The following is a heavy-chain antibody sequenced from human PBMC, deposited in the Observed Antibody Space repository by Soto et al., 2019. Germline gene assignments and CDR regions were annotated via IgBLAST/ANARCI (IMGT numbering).Heavy chain of an antibody. CDR1: GGTFSSYA. D-gene: IGHD6-6*01. CDR3: ARVGEYSRSSFDF. Sequence: GASVKVSCKASGGTFSSYAIGWVRQTPGQGREWMGGIIPMFRAPNYAQKFQGRVTITADESTTTAYMELSSLRSEDTAVYYCARVGEYSRSSFDFWGQGTLVTVSS. CDR2: IIPMFRAP. V-gene: IGHV1-69*13. J-gene: IGHJ4*02.